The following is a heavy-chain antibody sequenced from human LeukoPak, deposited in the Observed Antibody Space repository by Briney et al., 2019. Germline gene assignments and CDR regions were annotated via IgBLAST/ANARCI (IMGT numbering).Heavy chain of an antibody. CDR3: ARAFVIRAAPALDI. V-gene: IGHV4-39*07. Sequence: SETLSLTCTVSGGSISSSSYYWGWIRQPPGKGLEWIGSIYYSGSTYYNPSLKSRVTISVDTSKNQFSLKLSSVTAADTAVYYCARAFVIRAAPALDIWGQGTMVTVSS. D-gene: IGHD2/OR15-2a*01. J-gene: IGHJ3*02. CDR2: IYYSGST. CDR1: GGSISSSSYY.